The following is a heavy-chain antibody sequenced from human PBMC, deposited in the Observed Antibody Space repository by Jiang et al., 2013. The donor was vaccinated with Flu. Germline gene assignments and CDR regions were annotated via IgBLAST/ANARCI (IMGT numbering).Heavy chain of an antibody. CDR3: ASKDGRAVAGPVFDY. CDR2: IYYSGST. CDR1: GGSISSSSYY. Sequence: PGLVKPSETLSLTCTVSGGSISSSSYYWGWIRQPPGKGLEWIGSIYYSGSTYYNPSLKSRVTISVDKSKNQFSLKLSSVTAADTAVFYCASKDGRAVAGPVFDYWGQGTLVTVSS. D-gene: IGHD6-19*01. V-gene: IGHV4-39*07. J-gene: IGHJ4*02.